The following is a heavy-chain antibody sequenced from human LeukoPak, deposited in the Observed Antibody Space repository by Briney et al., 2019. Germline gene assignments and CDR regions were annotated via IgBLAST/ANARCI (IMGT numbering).Heavy chain of an antibody. D-gene: IGHD1-26*01. V-gene: IGHV3-30*18. CDR1: GFTFSSYG. Sequence: PGGSLRLSCAASGFTFSSYGMHWVRQAPGKGLERVAVISYDGSNKYYADSVKGRFTISRDNSKNTLYLQMNSLRAEDTAVYYCAKDLVGAGFDYWGQGTLVTVSS. CDR2: ISYDGSNK. J-gene: IGHJ4*02. CDR3: AKDLVGAGFDY.